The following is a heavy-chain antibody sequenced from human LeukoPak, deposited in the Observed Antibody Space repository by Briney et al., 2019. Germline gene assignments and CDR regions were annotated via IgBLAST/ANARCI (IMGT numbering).Heavy chain of an antibody. CDR1: GFTVSSNY. J-gene: IGHJ4*02. V-gene: IGHV3-53*01. CDR3: ARGPPTSNSGPYFDY. D-gene: IGHD1-26*01. Sequence: GGPLRLSCAASGFTVSSNYMSWGRQAPGKGLEWVSVIYSGGSTYYADSVKGRFTISRDNSKNTLYLQMNSLRAEDTAVYYCARGPPTSNSGPYFDYWGQGTLVTVSS. CDR2: IYSGGST.